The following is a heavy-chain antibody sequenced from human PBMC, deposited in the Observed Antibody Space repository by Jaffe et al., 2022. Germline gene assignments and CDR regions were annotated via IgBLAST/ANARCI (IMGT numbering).Heavy chain of an antibody. Sequence: QVQLQESGPGLVKPSETLSLTCAVSGYSISSGYYWGWIRQPPGKGLEWIGSIYHSGSTYYNPSLKSRVTISVDTSKNQFSLKLSSVTAADTAVYYCAREGRIAAAGSLFDYWGQGTLVTVSS. CDR2: IYHSGST. J-gene: IGHJ4*02. CDR3: AREGRIAAAGSLFDY. V-gene: IGHV4-38-2*02. CDR1: GYSISSGYY. D-gene: IGHD6-13*01.